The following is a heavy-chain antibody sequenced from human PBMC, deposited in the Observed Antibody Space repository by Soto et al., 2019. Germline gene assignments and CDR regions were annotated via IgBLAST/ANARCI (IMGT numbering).Heavy chain of an antibody. Sequence: GESLKISCHGFGYSFTTYWIGWVRQMPGKGLEWMGMIYPGDSDTRYSPSFEGQVTISADKSINTAYLQWSSLKASDTAMYYCGRLPRMLATLYYFDFWGQGTQVTVSS. J-gene: IGHJ4*02. V-gene: IGHV5-51*01. CDR2: IYPGDSDT. CDR1: GYSFTTYW. CDR3: GRLPRMLATLYYFDF. D-gene: IGHD2-8*01.